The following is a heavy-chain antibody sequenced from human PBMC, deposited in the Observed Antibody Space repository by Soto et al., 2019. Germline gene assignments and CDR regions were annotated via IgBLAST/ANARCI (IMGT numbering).Heavy chain of an antibody. D-gene: IGHD2-2*01. CDR1: GFTFSSYA. CDR3: AKCLGDCSSTSCNYYYYYGMDV. V-gene: IGHV3-23*01. CDR2: ISGSGGST. Sequence: GGSLRLSCAASGFTFSSYAMSWVRQAPGKGLEWVSAISGSGGSTYYADSVKGRFTISRDNSKNTLYLQMNSLRAEDTAVYYCAKCLGDCSSTSCNYYYYYGMDVWGQGTTVTVSS. J-gene: IGHJ6*02.